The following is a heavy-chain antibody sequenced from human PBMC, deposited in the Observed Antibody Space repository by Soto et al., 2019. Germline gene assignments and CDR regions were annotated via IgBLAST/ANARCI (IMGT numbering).Heavy chain of an antibody. J-gene: IGHJ4*02. V-gene: IGHV3-23*01. Sequence: EVQLLESGGGLVQPGESLRLSCAASGFNFRSFAMNWVRQAPGKGLEWVSTISGGAATTYADSVKGRLTISRDNSKTTVSLQMNSLTDEDTAVYYCAKGTHIAARPFFFDSWGRGTLVTVSS. CDR3: AKGTHIAARPFFFDS. CDR1: GFNFRSFA. CDR2: ISGGAAT. D-gene: IGHD6-6*01.